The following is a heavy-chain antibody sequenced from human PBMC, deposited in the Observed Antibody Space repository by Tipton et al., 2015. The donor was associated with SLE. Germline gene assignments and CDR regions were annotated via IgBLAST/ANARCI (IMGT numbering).Heavy chain of an antibody. CDR1: GDSVSTSNHY. V-gene: IGHV4-39*07. Sequence: TLSLTCTVSGDSVSTSNHYWGWIRQSPGQGLDWIGNFFYRGSTYYNPSLKSRVTISVDTSKNQFSLKLSSVTAADTAVYYCARDLTWGQGTLVTVSS. CDR2: FFYRGST. CDR3: ARDLT. J-gene: IGHJ5*02.